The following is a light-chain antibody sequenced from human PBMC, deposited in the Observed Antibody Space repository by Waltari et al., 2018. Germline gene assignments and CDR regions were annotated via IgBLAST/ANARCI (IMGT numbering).Light chain of an antibody. J-gene: IGLJ2*01. Sequence: QSALTQPASVSGSPGQSITISCTGTSSDVGGYNYVSWYQQHPGKAPTLMIYDVSNRPSGVSIRFSGSKSGNTASLTISGLQAEDEADYYCSSYTSSSTLVVFGGGTKLTVL. CDR2: DVS. V-gene: IGLV2-14*03. CDR1: SSDVGGYNY. CDR3: SSYTSSSTLVV.